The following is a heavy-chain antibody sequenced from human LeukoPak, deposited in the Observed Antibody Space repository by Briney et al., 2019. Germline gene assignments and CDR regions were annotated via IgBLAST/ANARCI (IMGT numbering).Heavy chain of an antibody. Sequence: GASVKVSCKVSGYTLTELSMHWVRQAPGKGLEWMGGFDPEDGETIYAQKFQGRVTMTEDTSTDTAYMELSSLRSEDTAVYYCARGGLIYDILTGYSYYWGQGTLVTVSS. CDR2: FDPEDGET. CDR1: GYTLTELS. CDR3: ARGGLIYDILTGYSYY. J-gene: IGHJ4*02. V-gene: IGHV1-24*01. D-gene: IGHD3-9*01.